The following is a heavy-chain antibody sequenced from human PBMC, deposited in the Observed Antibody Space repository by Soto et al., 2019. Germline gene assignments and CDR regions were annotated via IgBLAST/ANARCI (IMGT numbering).Heavy chain of an antibody. CDR3: STRAYDTNGYYRFDP. D-gene: IGHD3-22*01. CDR2: INHSGRV. V-gene: IGHV4-34*01. Sequence: SETLSLTCAVYGGSFSGHSWTWIRQSPGKGLEWIGDINHSGRVNYSPSLKSRVTISLDTSKNQFSLTLSAVAAADTAMYYCSTRAYDTNGYYRFDPWGQGTLVTVSS. J-gene: IGHJ5*01. CDR1: GGSFSGHS.